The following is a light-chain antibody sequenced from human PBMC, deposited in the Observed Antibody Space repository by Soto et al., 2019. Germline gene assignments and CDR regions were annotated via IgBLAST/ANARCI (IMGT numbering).Light chain of an antibody. CDR2: EVS. J-gene: IGLJ2*01. CDR1: SSDIGNYNY. V-gene: IGLV2-14*01. Sequence: QSVLTQPASVSGSPGQSITISCTGPSSDIGNYNYVSWYQQHPGRAPQLMIYEVSNRPSGVSDRFSGSKSGSTASLTISGLQAEDEADYYCSSYTSGSTVIFGGGTKVTVL. CDR3: SSYTSGSTVI.